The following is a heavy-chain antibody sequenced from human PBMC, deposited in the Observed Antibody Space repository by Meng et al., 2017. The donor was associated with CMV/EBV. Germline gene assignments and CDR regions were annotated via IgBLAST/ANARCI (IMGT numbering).Heavy chain of an antibody. CDR1: GGSISSYY. CDR3: ARDGSSSGYWFDP. D-gene: IGHD3-22*01. Sequence: GSLRLSCTVSGGSISSYYWSWIRQPPGKGLEWIGYIYHSGSTNYNPSLKSRVTISVDTSKNQFSLKLSSVTAADTAVYYCARDGSSSGYWFDPWGQGTLVTVSS. J-gene: IGHJ5*02. V-gene: IGHV4-59*01. CDR2: IYHSGST.